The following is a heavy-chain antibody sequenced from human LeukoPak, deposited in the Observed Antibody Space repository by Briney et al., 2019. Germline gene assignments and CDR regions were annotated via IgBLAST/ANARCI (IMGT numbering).Heavy chain of an antibody. Sequence: GGSLRLSCAASGFTFSSYSMNWVRQAPGEGLEWVSSISSSSSYIYYADSVKGRFTISRDNSKNTLYLQMNSLRAEDTAVYYCAKDYCSSTSCYSGYFDYWGQGTLVTVSS. J-gene: IGHJ4*02. D-gene: IGHD2-2*01. CDR3: AKDYCSSTSCYSGYFDY. V-gene: IGHV3-21*01. CDR2: ISSSSSYI. CDR1: GFTFSSYS.